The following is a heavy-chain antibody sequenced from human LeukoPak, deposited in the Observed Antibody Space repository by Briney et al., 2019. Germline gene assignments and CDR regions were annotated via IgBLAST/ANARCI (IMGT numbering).Heavy chain of an antibody. CDR1: GYSFTSYW. J-gene: IGHJ4*02. V-gene: IGHV5-51*01. Sequence: GESLKISCKGSGYSFTSYWIGWVRQMPGKGLEWMGIIYPGDSDTRYSPSFRGQVTISADKSISTAYLQWSSLKASDTAMYYCARCQFYDYFWGSYRQPYYFDYWGQGTLVTVSS. CDR3: ARCQFYDYFWGSYRQPYYFDY. D-gene: IGHD3-16*02. CDR2: IYPGDSDT.